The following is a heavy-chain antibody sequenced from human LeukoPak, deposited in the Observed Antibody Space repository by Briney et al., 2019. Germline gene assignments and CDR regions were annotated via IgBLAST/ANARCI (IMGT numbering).Heavy chain of an antibody. V-gene: IGHV3-7*01. CDR1: GFTYTNSW. Sequence: PGGSLRLSCGASGFTYTNSWMTWVRQAPGKGLEWVATIRPDGGETNYVDSVKGRFTISRDNAKNSLFLQMNSLRAEDTAVYYCAELGITMIGGVWGKGTTVTISS. CDR2: IRPDGGET. CDR3: AELGITMIGGV. D-gene: IGHD3-10*02. J-gene: IGHJ6*04.